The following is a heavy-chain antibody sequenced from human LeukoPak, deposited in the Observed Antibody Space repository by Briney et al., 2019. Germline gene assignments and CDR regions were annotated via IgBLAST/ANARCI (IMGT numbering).Heavy chain of an antibody. Sequence: ASVKVSCKASGYTFTSYAINWVRQATGQGLEWMGWMNPNSGNTGYAQKFQGRVTITRNTSISTAYMELSSLRSEDTAVYYCARGYEERQLDYWGQGTLVTVSS. V-gene: IGHV1-8*03. D-gene: IGHD6-13*01. CDR2: MNPNSGNT. CDR1: GYTFTSYA. CDR3: ARGYEERQLDY. J-gene: IGHJ4*02.